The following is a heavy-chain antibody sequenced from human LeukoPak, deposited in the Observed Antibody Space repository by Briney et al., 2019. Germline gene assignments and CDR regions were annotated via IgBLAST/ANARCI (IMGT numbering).Heavy chain of an antibody. J-gene: IGHJ5*02. CDR2: IIPILGIA. D-gene: IGHD2-2*01. CDR1: GGTFSSYA. V-gene: IGHV1-69*04. Sequence: SVKVFCKASGGTFSSYAISWVRQAPGQGLEWMGRIIPILGIANYAQKFQGRVTITADKSTSTAYMELSSLRSEDTAVYYCATRGYCSSTSCYQWFDPWGQGTLVTVSS. CDR3: ATRGYCSSTSCYQWFDP.